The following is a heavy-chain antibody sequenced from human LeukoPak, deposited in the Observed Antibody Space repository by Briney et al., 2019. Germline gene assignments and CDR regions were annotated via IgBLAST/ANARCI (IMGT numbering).Heavy chain of an antibody. D-gene: IGHD3-9*01. Sequence: SETLSLTCTVSGGSISSYYWSWIRQPPGKGLEWIWYIYYSGSTNYNPSLKSRVTISVDTSKNQFSLKLSSVTAADTAVYYCARTYYYILTGPQGFDYWGQGTLVTVSS. CDR3: ARTYYYILTGPQGFDY. CDR2: IYYSGST. V-gene: IGHV4-59*08. CDR1: GGSISSYY. J-gene: IGHJ4*02.